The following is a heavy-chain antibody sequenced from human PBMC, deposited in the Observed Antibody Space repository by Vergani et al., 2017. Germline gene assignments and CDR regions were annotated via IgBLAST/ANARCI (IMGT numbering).Heavy chain of an antibody. Sequence: QVQLVQSGAEVTKPGASVMVSCEPSGYTFTSYYIHWVRQAPGQGLEWMGIINPSGDSTSYAHKFQGRVTMTRDTSTSTVYMELSSLRSDDTAVYYCARGLRGSNGYSGGPFDYWGQGTLVAVSS. J-gene: IGHJ4*02. V-gene: IGHV1-46*01. CDR3: ARGLRGSNGYSGGPFDY. CDR2: INPSGDST. D-gene: IGHD3-22*01. CDR1: GYTFTSYY.